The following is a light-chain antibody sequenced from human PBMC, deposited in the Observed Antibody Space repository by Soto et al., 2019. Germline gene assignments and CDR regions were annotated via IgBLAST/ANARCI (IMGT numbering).Light chain of an antibody. CDR3: QQYNKYSSST. Sequence: DIQMTQFPSTLSASIGDRVTITCRASQTVSSWLAWYQQKPGKAPKLLIYRASTLETGVPSRFSGSGSGTDFTLTISSLQPDDFAPYYCQQYNKYSSSTFGQGTRLEIK. J-gene: IGKJ2*01. CDR1: QTVSSW. CDR2: RAS. V-gene: IGKV1-5*03.